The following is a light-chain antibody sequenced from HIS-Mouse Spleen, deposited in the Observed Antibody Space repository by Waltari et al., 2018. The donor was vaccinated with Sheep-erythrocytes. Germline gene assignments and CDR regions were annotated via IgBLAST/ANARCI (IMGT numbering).Light chain of an antibody. J-gene: IGKJ1*01. V-gene: IGKV1D-13*01. Sequence: AIQLTQSPSSLSSSVGDRVTITCRASQVIISALAWYQQKPGKSPKLLIYDASSLESGVQSRFSGSGSGTDFTLTISSLQPEDFATYYCQQFNNYPRTFGQGTKVEIK. CDR2: DAS. CDR3: QQFNNYPRT. CDR1: QVIISA.